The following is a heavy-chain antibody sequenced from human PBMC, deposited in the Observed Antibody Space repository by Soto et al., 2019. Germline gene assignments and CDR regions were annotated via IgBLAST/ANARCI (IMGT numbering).Heavy chain of an antibody. J-gene: IGHJ4*02. CDR1: GFTVSTNY. CDR2: LHSAGTT. CDR3: ARGSRDSYPGSRIFDL. V-gene: IGHV3-53*01. D-gene: IGHD3-10*01. Sequence: EVQVVESGGGLIQPGGSLRLSCAASGFTVSTNYMSWVRQAPGKGLEWVSILHSAGTTYYADSVKGRFTISRDNSKNTLYLQMSSLRAEDSAVYYCARGSRDSYPGSRIFDLWGRGTRVTVSS.